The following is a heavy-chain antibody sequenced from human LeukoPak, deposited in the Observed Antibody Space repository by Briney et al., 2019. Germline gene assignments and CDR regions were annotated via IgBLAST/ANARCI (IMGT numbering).Heavy chain of an antibody. J-gene: IGHJ3*02. Sequence: SGTLSLTCAVSGGSISNSKWYSWVRQPPGKRLEWIGEIHHSGSTNYNPSLKSRVTISIDKSKNQFSLNLTSVTAADTAMYFCARGGEIWGQGTMVTVSS. V-gene: IGHV4-4*02. CDR2: IHHSGST. CDR1: GGSISNSKW. D-gene: IGHD3-16*01. CDR3: ARGGEI.